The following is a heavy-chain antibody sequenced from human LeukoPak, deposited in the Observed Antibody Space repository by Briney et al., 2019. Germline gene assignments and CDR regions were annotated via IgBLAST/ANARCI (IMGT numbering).Heavy chain of an antibody. CDR2: ISSSSSYI. CDR1: GFTFRSYS. Sequence: GGSLRLSCAASGFTFRSYSMNWVRQAPGKGLEWVSFISSSSSYIYYAHSLKGRFTISRDNAKNSLYLQMDSLRAEDTAVYYCARVGGEDYWGQGTLVTVSS. CDR3: ARVGGEDY. D-gene: IGHD4-23*01. V-gene: IGHV3-21*01. J-gene: IGHJ4*02.